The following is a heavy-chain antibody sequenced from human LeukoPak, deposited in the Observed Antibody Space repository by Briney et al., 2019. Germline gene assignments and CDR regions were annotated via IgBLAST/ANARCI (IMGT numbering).Heavy chain of an antibody. CDR3: ARVKVNWFDP. J-gene: IGHJ5*02. CDR2: MNPNSGNT. V-gene: IGHV1-8*01. Sequence: GAVKFSFKASGYTFTSYEIDWVRPGTGQGLEWMGWMNPNSGNTGYAQKFQGRVTMTRNTSISTAYMELSSLRSEDTAVYYCARVKVNWFDPWGQGTLVTVSS. CDR1: GYTFTSYE.